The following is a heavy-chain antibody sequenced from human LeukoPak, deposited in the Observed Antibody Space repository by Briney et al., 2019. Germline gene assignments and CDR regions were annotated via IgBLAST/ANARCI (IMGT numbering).Heavy chain of an antibody. CDR1: GGPISSSSAY. V-gene: IGHV4-39*01. CDR2: IYYSKNT. D-gene: IGHD5-18*01. Sequence: PSDTLSLTCTVSGGPISSSSAYWGWIRQPPGKGLEWIGSIYYSKNTYYNPSLKSRVIISADTSKNQFSLTLGSVSATDTAVYYCVSPRGFSYGYFDYWGQGTLVTVSS. CDR3: VSPRGFSYGYFDY. J-gene: IGHJ4*02.